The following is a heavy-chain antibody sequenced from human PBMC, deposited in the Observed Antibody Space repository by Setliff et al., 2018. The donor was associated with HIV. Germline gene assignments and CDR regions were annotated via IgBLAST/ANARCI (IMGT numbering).Heavy chain of an antibody. CDR3: ARGYGGTYYSDSNGYYYKVDAFDI. J-gene: IGHJ3*02. D-gene: IGHD3-22*01. Sequence: PSETLSLTCTVSGGSISTSSFSWGWVRQSPGRGLEWIGSIFYGGRTYYNPSLRSRLTMSVDTSKIQSSLELRSLTAADTAVYYCARGYGGTYYSDSNGYYYKVDAFDIWGQGTVVTVS. V-gene: IGHV4-39*07. CDR2: IFYGGRT. CDR1: GGSISTSSFS.